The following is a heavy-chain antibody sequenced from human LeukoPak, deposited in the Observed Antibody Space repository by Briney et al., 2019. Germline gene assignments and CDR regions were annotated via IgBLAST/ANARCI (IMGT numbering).Heavy chain of an antibody. V-gene: IGHV3-7*01. CDR2: IKQDGSEK. CDR1: GFTFSSYW. J-gene: IGHJ6*03. D-gene: IGHD3-10*01. Sequence: GGSLRLSCAASGFTFSSYWMSWVRQAPGKGLEWVANIKQDGSEKHYVDSVKGRFTISRDNAKNSLYLQMNSLRAEDTAVYYCASGGSGKYYYMDVWGKGTTVTVSS. CDR3: ASGGSGKYYYMDV.